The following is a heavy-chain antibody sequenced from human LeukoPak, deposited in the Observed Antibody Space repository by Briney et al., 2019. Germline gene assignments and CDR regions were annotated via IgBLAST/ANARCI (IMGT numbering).Heavy chain of an antibody. D-gene: IGHD6-6*01. Sequence: SETLSLTRTVSGGSISSYYWSWIRQPPGKGLEWIGYIYYSGSTNYNPSLKSRVTISVDTSKNQFSLKLSSVTAADTAVYYCARLSSSSDWATAYWFDPWGQGTLVTVSS. CDR3: ARLSSSSDWATAYWFDP. CDR2: IYYSGST. V-gene: IGHV4-59*01. CDR1: GGSISSYY. J-gene: IGHJ5*02.